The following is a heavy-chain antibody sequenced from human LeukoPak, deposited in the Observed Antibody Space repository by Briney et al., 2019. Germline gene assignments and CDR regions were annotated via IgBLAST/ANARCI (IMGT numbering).Heavy chain of an antibody. V-gene: IGHV1-2*06. J-gene: IGHJ4*02. CDR3: ARHLSGEVTGTFDF. Sequence: ASVKVSCKASGYAFTGYYIHWVRQAPGQGLEWMGRINPFSGGTDYVQKFRGRVTMTRDTSISTAYMELSSLRSDDTAVYFCARHLSGEVTGTFDFWGQGTLVTVSS. CDR1: GYAFTGYY. D-gene: IGHD1-14*01. CDR2: INPFSGGT.